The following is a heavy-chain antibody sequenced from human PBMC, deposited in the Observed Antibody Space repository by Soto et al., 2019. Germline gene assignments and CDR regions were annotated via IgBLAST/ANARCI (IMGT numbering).Heavy chain of an antibody. Sequence: QVQLQESGPGLVKPSQTLSLTCTVSGGSISSSDYYWRWIRQPPGKGLEWIGYIYSSENTYYNPSLKRRLNIQVDSSQSQFSQKPNSVPAEDAEASDIESGLSAATVVTCYFDYREQGTLVTVAS. CDR3: ESGLSAATVVTCYFDY. D-gene: IGHD4-17*01. CDR2: IYSSENT. J-gene: IGHJ4*02. CDR1: GGSISSSDYY. V-gene: IGHV4-31*03.